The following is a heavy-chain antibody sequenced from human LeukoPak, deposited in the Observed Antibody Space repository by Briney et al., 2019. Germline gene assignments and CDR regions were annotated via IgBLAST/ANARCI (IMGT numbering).Heavy chain of an antibody. D-gene: IGHD3-22*01. CDR2: ISSSSGYI. J-gene: IGHJ3*02. Sequence: AGSLRLSCAASGFTFSSYSMNWVRQAPGKGLEWVSSISSSSGYIYYADSVKGRFTISRDNAKNSLYLQMNSLRAEDTAVYYCARESRDSSGFYWCGFDIRVQGTMVTASS. V-gene: IGHV3-21*01. CDR3: ARESRDSSGFYWCGFDI. CDR1: GFTFSSYS.